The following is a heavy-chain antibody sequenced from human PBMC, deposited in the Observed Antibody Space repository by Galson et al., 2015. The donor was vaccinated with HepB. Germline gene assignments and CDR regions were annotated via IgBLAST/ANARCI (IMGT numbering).Heavy chain of an antibody. Sequence: SVKVSCKASGYTFTNYDIYWVRQATGQGLEWVGWMNPNSGNTGYAQKFQGRVTMTRNTSISTAYMELSSLRSEDTAVYYCARVPHSSLERRYYYYGMDVWGQGTTVTVSS. J-gene: IGHJ6*02. CDR2: MNPNSGNT. D-gene: IGHD6-13*01. CDR1: GYTFTNYD. CDR3: ARVPHSSLERRYYYYGMDV. V-gene: IGHV1-8*01.